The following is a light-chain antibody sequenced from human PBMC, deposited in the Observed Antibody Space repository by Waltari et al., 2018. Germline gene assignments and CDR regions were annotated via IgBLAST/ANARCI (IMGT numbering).Light chain of an antibody. V-gene: IGLV2-23*01. CDR3: CSYAGSTTFLYV. Sequence: QSALTQPASVSGSPGQSITISCTGSSNDLGTYNLVSWYQQHPGKAPKLMIYEGTERPSGVSNRFSGSKSGNTAFLTISGLQAEDEADYYCCSYAGSTTFLYVFGTGTKVTVL. J-gene: IGLJ1*01. CDR2: EGT. CDR1: SNDLGTYNL.